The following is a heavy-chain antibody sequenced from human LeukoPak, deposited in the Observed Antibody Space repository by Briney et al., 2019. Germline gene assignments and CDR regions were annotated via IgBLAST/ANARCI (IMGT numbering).Heavy chain of an antibody. Sequence: ASVEVSCKASGYTFTSYYMHWVRQAPGQGLEWMGIINPSGGSTSYAQKFQGRVTMTRDMSTSTVYMELSSLRSEDTAVYYCARELKDRGYSYGMNWFDPWGQGTLVTVSS. V-gene: IGHV1-46*01. D-gene: IGHD5-18*01. J-gene: IGHJ5*02. CDR2: INPSGGST. CDR3: ARELKDRGYSYGMNWFDP. CDR1: GYTFTSYY.